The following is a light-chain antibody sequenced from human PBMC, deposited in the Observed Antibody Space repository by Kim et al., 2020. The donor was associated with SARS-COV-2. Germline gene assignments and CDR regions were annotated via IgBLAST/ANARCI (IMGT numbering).Light chain of an antibody. Sequence: LSPGERATLSCRASQSVSGYLAWYQHKPGQAPRLLIYDASNRATGIPARFSGTGSGTDFTLTISSLEPEDFAVYYCQQRSNWPRTFGQGTKVEIK. CDR3: QQRSNWPRT. CDR2: DAS. V-gene: IGKV3-11*01. CDR1: QSVSGY. J-gene: IGKJ1*01.